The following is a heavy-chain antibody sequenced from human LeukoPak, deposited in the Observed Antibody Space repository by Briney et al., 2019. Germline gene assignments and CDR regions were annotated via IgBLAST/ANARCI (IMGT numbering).Heavy chain of an antibody. CDR1: GYTFTSYG. V-gene: IGHV1-18*01. Sequence: RASVKVSCKASGYTFTSYGISWVRQAPGQGLEWMGWISAYNGNTNYAQKLQGRVTMTTDTSTSTAYKELRSLRSDDTAVYYCARDKARPYGGFDPWGQGTLVTVSS. D-gene: IGHD2-21*01. CDR3: ARDKARPYGGFDP. CDR2: ISAYNGNT. J-gene: IGHJ5*02.